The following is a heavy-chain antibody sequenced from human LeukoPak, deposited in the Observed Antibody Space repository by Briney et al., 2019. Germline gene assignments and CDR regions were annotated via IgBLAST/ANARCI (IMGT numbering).Heavy chain of an antibody. CDR3: ARAKGYSYGSFDY. D-gene: IGHD5-18*01. Sequence: GGSLRLSCAASGFTFSSYEMNWVRQAPGKGLEWVSYISSSGSTIYYADSVKGRFTISRDNAKNSLYLQMNSLRAEDTALYYCARAKGYSYGSFDYWGQGTLVTVSS. CDR1: GFTFSSYE. CDR2: ISSSGSTI. V-gene: IGHV3-48*03. J-gene: IGHJ4*02.